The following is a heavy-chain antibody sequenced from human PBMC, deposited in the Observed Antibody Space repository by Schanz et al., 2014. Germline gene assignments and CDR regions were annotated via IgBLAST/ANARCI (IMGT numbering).Heavy chain of an antibody. CDR2: MNPNSGGT. CDR1: RFTFTGYY. D-gene: IGHD6-13*01. V-gene: IGHV1-2*06. J-gene: IGHJ6*02. CDR3: ARDGHSSIWDSYYFYGLDV. Sequence: QMQLVQSGAEVKKPGASVKVSCKASRFTFTGYYIHWVRQSPGQGLEWMGRMNPNSGGTNYAQKFQGRVTMTRDTSISTAYMDLSSLISEDTALYYCARDGHSSIWDSYYFYGLDVWGQGTTVTVSS.